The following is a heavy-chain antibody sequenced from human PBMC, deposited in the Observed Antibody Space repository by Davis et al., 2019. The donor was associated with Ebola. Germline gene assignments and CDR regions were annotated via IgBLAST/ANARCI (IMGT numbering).Heavy chain of an antibody. J-gene: IGHJ4*02. CDR2: INSDGSST. Sequence: HTGGSLRLSCAASGFTFSSYWMHWVRQAPGKGLVWVSRINSDGSSTSYADSVKGRFTISRDNSKNTLYLQMSSLRAEDTAVYYCVKEVSSYYYDSSGYSTRYYFDYWGQGTLVTVSS. CDR1: GFTFSSYW. V-gene: IGHV3-74*01. D-gene: IGHD3-22*01. CDR3: VKEVSSYYYDSSGYSTRYYFDY.